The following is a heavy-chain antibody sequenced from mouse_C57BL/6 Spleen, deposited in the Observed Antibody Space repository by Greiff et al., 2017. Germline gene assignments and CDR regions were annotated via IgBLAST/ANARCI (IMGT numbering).Heavy chain of an antibody. CDR3: ARDTVVAPMDY. CDR1: GYSFTSYY. V-gene: IGHV1-66*01. D-gene: IGHD1-1*01. Sequence: VQLQQSGPELVKPGASVKISCKASGYSFTSYYIHWVKQRPGQGLEWIGWIYPGSGTTKYNEKFKGKATLTADTSSSTAYMQLSSLTSEDSAVYYCARDTVVAPMDYWGQGTSVTVSS. CDR2: IYPGSGTT. J-gene: IGHJ4*01.